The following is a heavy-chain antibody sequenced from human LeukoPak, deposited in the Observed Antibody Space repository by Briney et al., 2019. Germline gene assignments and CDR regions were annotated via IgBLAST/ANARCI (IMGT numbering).Heavy chain of an antibody. J-gene: IGHJ4*02. CDR2: INPNSGGT. CDR1: GYTFTGYY. Sequence: ASVKVSCKASGYTFTGYYMHWVRQAPGQGLEWMGWINPNSGGTNYAQKFQGRVTMTRDTSISTAYVELSRLRSDDTAVYYCARVPIVYCSGGSCQDYWGQGTLVTVSS. CDR3: ARVPIVYCSGGSCQDY. V-gene: IGHV1-2*02. D-gene: IGHD2-15*01.